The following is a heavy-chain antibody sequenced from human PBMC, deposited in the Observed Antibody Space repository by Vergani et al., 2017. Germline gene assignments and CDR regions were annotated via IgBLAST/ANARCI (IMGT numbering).Heavy chain of an antibody. CDR2: IFSSGTT. CDR1: DSSIMTNPY. V-gene: IGHV4-4*07. CDR3: ARGSRAEGGSGPDK. D-gene: IGHD6-13*01. Sequence: QVQLQESGPGLVKPSETLTLTCDVSDSSIMTNPYWTWIRQPAGKTLEWIGEIFSSGTTNYNPSFKNRVTMSVDTSKNQFSLKLNSVTAADPAVYYCARGSRAEGGSGPDKWGQGSLVTVSS. J-gene: IGHJ4*02.